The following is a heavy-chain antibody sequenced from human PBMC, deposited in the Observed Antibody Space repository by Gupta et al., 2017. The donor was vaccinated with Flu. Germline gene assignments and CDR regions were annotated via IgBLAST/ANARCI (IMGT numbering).Heavy chain of an antibody. V-gene: IGHV1-2*02. J-gene: IGHJ4*02. CDR2: INPNSGGT. D-gene: IGHD3-22*01. CDR1: GYTFTGYY. Sequence: QPQLAQSGAEVKKPGASVKISCKASGYTFTGYYMHWVRQAPGQGLEWMGWINPNSGGTNYAQKFQGRVTMTRDTSISTAYMELSRLRSDDTAVYYCARRVYYYASSGYSFDYWGQGTLVTVSS. CDR3: ARRVYYYASSGYSFDY.